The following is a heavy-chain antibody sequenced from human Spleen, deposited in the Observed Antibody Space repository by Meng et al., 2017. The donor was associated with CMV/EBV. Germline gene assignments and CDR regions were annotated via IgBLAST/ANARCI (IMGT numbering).Heavy chain of an antibody. CDR2: ITYDGINK. Sequence: LSLTCAASGFTFSSYAMSWVRQAPGKGLEWVAVITYDGINKYYADSLKGRFTISRDNSRNTLYLQVNSLRTEDTAVYYCAAHSSGWLEGAFDYWGQGTLVTVSS. J-gene: IGHJ4*02. V-gene: IGHV3-30*04. CDR3: AAHSSGWLEGAFDY. D-gene: IGHD6-19*01. CDR1: GFTFSSYA.